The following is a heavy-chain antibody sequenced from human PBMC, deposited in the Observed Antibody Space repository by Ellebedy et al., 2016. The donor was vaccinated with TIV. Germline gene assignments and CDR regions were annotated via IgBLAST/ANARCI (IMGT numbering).Heavy chain of an antibody. CDR3: AEGRSGWYYFDY. D-gene: IGHD6-19*01. Sequence: SETLSLTCTVSGYSISSGYWWGWIRQSPRKGLEWIASIYHSGNTYYNPSLKSRVTISVDTSKNQFSLKLSSVTAADTAVYYCAEGRSGWYYFDYWGQGTLVTVSS. CDR1: GYSISSGYW. V-gene: IGHV4-38-2*02. J-gene: IGHJ4*02. CDR2: IYHSGNT.